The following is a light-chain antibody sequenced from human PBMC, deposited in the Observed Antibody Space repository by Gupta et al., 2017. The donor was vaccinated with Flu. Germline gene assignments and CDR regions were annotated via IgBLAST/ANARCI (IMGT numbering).Light chain of an antibody. CDR1: QSLLHSNGYNY. Sequence: DIVMTQSPLSLPVPPGEPASISCRSSQSLLHSNGYNYLDWYLQKPGQSPQLLIYLGSNRASGVPDRFSVSGSGTEFTLKISRVEAEDVGVYYCMQALQTPFTFGPGTKVEIK. CDR2: LGS. J-gene: IGKJ3*01. CDR3: MQALQTPFT. V-gene: IGKV2-28*01.